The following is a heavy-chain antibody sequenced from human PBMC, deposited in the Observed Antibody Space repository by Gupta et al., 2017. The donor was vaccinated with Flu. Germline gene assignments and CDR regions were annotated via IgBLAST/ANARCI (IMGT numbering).Heavy chain of an antibody. CDR2: FSSSGDRG. D-gene: IGHD2-21*02. V-gene: IGHV3-23*01. CDR3: AKGGAYCGGDCSGTRH. J-gene: IGHJ1*01. Sequence: GKGLEWVSGFSSSGDRGNYAYAVTVRFTFTRDNSKNTLNLQMNSLRAEDTAVYYCAKGGAYCGGDCSGTRHWGQGTLVTVSS.